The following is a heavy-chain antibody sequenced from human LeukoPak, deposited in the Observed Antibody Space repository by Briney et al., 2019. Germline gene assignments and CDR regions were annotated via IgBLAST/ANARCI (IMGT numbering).Heavy chain of an antibody. CDR1: GFPFSSYW. Sequence: PGGSLRLSFAASGFPFSSYWMHWVRQAPGKGLVWVSRINTDGSSTSYADSVKGRFTISRDNAKNTLYLQMNSLRAEDTAVYYCARDHGGSYRGVDYWGQGTLVTVSS. CDR2: INTDGSST. V-gene: IGHV3-74*01. D-gene: IGHD1-26*01. CDR3: ARDHGGSYRGVDY. J-gene: IGHJ4*02.